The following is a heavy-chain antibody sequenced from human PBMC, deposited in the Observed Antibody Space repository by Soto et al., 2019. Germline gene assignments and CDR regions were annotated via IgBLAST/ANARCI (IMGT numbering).Heavy chain of an antibody. CDR1: GGTFSSYA. J-gene: IGHJ4*02. V-gene: IGHV1-69*06. CDR2: IIPIFGTA. CDR3: ASLARSLTSDYFDY. Sequence: QVQLVQSGAEVKKPGSSVKVSCKASGGTFSSYAISWVRQAPGQGLEWMGGIIPIFGTANYAQKFQGRVTTTADKYTSTAYLELSSLRSEDTAVYYCASLARSLTSDYFDYWGQGTLVTVSS.